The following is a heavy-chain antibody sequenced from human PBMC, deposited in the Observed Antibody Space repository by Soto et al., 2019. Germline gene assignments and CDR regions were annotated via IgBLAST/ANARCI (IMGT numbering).Heavy chain of an antibody. D-gene: IGHD3-22*01. CDR1: GYTFTSYG. CDR2: ISAYNGNT. Sequence: ASVKVSCKASGYTFTSYGIIWVRQAPGQGLEWMGWISAYNGNTNYAQKLQGRVTMTTDTSTSTAHMELRSLRSDDTAVYYCARGFYDSSGYYHWFDPWGQGTLVTVSS. CDR3: ARGFYDSSGYYHWFDP. V-gene: IGHV1-18*01. J-gene: IGHJ5*02.